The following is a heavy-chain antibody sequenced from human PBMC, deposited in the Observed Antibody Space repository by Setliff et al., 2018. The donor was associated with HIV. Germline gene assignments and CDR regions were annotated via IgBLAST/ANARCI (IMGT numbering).Heavy chain of an antibody. CDR3: ARDRSSGWSKNWFDP. CDR2: IYISGST. Sequence: LSLTCTVSGGSISSYYWSWIRQPAGKGLEWIGHIYISGSTNYNPSFNSRVTMSVDTSKNQFSLRLTSVTAADTAMYHCARDRSSGWSKNWFDPWGEGTLVTVSS. CDR1: GGSISSYY. D-gene: IGHD6-19*01. J-gene: IGHJ5*02. V-gene: IGHV4-4*07.